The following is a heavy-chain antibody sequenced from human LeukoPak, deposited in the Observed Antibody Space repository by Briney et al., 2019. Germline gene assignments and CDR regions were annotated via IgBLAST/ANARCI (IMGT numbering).Heavy chain of an antibody. D-gene: IGHD2-15*01. J-gene: IGHJ4*02. CDR3: ARVSYCSGGSCSREIDY. Sequence: GGSLRLSCAASGFTFSSYAMHWVRQAPGKGLEWVAVISYDGSNKYYAGSVKGRLTISRDNSKNTLYLQMNSLRAEDTAVYYCARVSYCSGGSCSREIDYWGQGTLVTVSS. V-gene: IGHV3-30-3*01. CDR2: ISYDGSNK. CDR1: GFTFSSYA.